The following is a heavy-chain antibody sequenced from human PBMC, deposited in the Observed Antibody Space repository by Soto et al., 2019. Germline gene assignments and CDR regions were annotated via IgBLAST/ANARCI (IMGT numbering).Heavy chain of an antibody. J-gene: IGHJ4*02. Sequence: SETLSLTCAVNSGSIGRYYCSWICQPPGKGLEWIGEINHSGSTNYNPSLKSRVTISVDTSKNQFSLKLSSVTAADTAVYYCARGPSSLITMVRGVIMELDYWGQGTLVTVS. CDR3: ARGPSSLITMVRGVIMELDY. D-gene: IGHD3-10*01. CDR2: INHSGST. V-gene: IGHV4-34*01. CDR1: SGSIGRYY.